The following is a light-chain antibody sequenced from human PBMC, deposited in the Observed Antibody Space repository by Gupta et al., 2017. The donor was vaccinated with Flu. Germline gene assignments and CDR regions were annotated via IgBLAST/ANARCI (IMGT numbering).Light chain of an antibody. Sequence: VGANNYVSWYQQHPGKGPKVMIYGVNNRPSGVSDRFSGSKSGNTASLTISGLQAEDEADYYCSSYSSSSTSFFFGTGTKVTVL. CDR2: GVN. CDR1: VGANNY. CDR3: SSYSSSSTSFF. J-gene: IGLJ1*01. V-gene: IGLV2-14*01.